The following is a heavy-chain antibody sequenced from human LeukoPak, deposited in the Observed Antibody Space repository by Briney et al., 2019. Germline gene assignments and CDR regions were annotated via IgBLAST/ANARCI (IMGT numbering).Heavy chain of an antibody. CDR2: INPNSGGT. D-gene: IGHD4-23*01. CDR3: ARDLYGGTSATFDN. Sequence: ASVKVSCKASGYTFTSYGISWVRQAPGQGLEWMGWINPNSGGTNYAQKFQGRVSMTSDTSISTAYMELSRLRSDDTAVYYCARDLYGGTSATFDNWGQGTLVTVSS. J-gene: IGHJ5*02. V-gene: IGHV1-2*02. CDR1: GYTFTSYG.